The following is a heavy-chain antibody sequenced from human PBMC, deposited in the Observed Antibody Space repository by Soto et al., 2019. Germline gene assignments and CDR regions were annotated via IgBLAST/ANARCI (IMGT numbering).Heavy chain of an antibody. CDR3: ARASYCSGGSCYSGGDAFDI. J-gene: IGHJ3*02. CDR1: GGTFSSYA. Sequence: QVQLVQSGAEVKKPGSSVKVSCKASGGTFSSYAISWVRQAPGQGLEWMGGIIPIFGTANYAQKFQGRVTITADDSTSTAYMELSSLRSEDTAVYYCARASYCSGGSCYSGGDAFDIWGQGTMVTVSS. V-gene: IGHV1-69*12. CDR2: IIPIFGTA. D-gene: IGHD2-15*01.